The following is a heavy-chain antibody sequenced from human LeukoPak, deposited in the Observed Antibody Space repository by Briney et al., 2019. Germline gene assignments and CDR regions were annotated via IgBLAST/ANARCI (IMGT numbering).Heavy chain of an antibody. CDR2: MNPNGGNT. D-gene: IGHD2-2*01. V-gene: IGHV1-8*01. Sequence: ASVKVSCKASGYIFSNYDISWVRQATGQGLEWMGWMNPNGGNTGYALQFQGRVTFSTDTSITTAYMEMSSVRSDDTAVYYCARAVRYQLLPDYWGQGTLVTVSS. J-gene: IGHJ4*02. CDR3: ARAVRYQLLPDY. CDR1: GYIFSNYD.